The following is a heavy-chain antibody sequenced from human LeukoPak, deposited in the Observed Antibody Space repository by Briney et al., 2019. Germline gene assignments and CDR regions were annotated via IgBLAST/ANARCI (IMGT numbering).Heavy chain of an antibody. D-gene: IGHD1-26*01. CDR3: ARHGGSYSYDY. CDR2: MYNSGTT. Sequence: SETLSLTCSVSGLSIRSYYWSWIRHSPGKGREWIGYMYNSGTTNYNPSLKSRVTISVDMSKNQFSLKLSAVTAADTAVYYCARHGGSYSYDYWGQGTLVTVSS. V-gene: IGHV4-59*08. CDR1: GLSIRSYY. J-gene: IGHJ4*02.